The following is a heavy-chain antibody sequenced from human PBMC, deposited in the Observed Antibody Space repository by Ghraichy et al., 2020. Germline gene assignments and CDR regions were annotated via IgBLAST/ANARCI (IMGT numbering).Heavy chain of an antibody. D-gene: IGHD3-22*01. J-gene: IGHJ4*02. CDR3: ARGPYYYDSSGYYW. CDR1: GFTFSSYG. V-gene: IGHV3-33*08. CDR2: IWYDGSNK. Sequence: GGSLRLSCAASGFTFSSYGMHWVRQAPGKGLEWVAVIWYDGSNKYYADSVKGRFTISRDNSKNTLYLKMNSLRAEDTAVYYCARGPYYYDSSGYYWWGQGTLVTVSS.